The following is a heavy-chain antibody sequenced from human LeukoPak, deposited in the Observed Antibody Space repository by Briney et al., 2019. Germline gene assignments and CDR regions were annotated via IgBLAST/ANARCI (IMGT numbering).Heavy chain of an antibody. Sequence: SESLSLTCAVYGGSFSGYYSSWIRQPPGKGLEWIGEINHSGTTNYNPSLKSRVTTSPETSTKHFSPKLTSVTAAETAVYDCARGRLVSSQPFDYWGQGTLVTVSS. D-gene: IGHD6-6*01. V-gene: IGHV4-34*01. J-gene: IGHJ4*02. CDR2: INHSGTT. CDR1: GGSFSGYY. CDR3: ARGRLVSSQPFDY.